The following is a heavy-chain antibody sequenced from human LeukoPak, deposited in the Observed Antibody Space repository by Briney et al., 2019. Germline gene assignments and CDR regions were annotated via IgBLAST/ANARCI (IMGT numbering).Heavy chain of an antibody. D-gene: IGHD3-10*01. V-gene: IGHV4-34*01. CDR1: GGSSSGYY. Sequence: SETLSLTCAVYGGSSSGYYWSWIRQPPGKGLEWIGEINHSGSTNYNPSLKSRVTISVDTSKNQFSLKLTSVTAADTAVYYCARTYGSGSYIDYWGQGTLVTVSS. CDR2: INHSGST. J-gene: IGHJ4*02. CDR3: ARTYGSGSYIDY.